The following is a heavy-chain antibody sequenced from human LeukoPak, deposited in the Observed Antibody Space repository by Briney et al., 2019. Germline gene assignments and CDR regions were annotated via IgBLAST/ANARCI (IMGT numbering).Heavy chain of an antibody. J-gene: IGHJ4*02. Sequence: PSEPLSLPCGLSGGSVINTNWWTWVRQPPGKGLEWIGEVRLDWGTTYNPSLESKLSMSVDVYESQSSAKLQPVTAADTAAYYCASEGGFYRPLDYSGQGTLVTVSS. CDR1: GGSVINTNW. D-gene: IGHD3-3*01. CDR2: VRLDWGT. CDR3: ASEGGFYRPLDY. V-gene: IGHV4-4*02.